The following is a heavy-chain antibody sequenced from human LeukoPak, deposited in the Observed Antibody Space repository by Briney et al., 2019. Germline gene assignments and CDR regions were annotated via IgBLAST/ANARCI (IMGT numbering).Heavy chain of an antibody. CDR3: AKVNGLLWFGELLNYGMDV. D-gene: IGHD3-10*01. V-gene: IGHV1-18*04. CDR2: ISAYYGNT. J-gene: IGHJ6*04. CDR1: GYTFTSYG. Sequence: ASVKVSCKASGYTFTSYGISWVRQAPGQGLEWMGWISAYYGNTNYAQKLQGRVTMTTDTSTSTAYMHLRSLRADDKAVSYCAKVNGLLWFGELLNYGMDVWGKGTTVTVSS.